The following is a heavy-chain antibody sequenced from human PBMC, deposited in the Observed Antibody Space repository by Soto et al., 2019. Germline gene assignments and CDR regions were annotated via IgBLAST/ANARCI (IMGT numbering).Heavy chain of an antibody. CDR2: ISYDGSNK. J-gene: IGHJ4*02. Sequence: QVQLVESGGGVVQPGRSLRLSCAASGFTFSSYGMHWVRQAPGKGLEWVAVISYDGSNKYYADSVKGRFTISRDNSKNTLYLQMNSLRAEDTAVYYCAKAHYGDYYLGEYYFDYWGQGTLLTVSS. V-gene: IGHV3-30*18. CDR3: AKAHYGDYYLGEYYFDY. D-gene: IGHD4-17*01. CDR1: GFTFSSYG.